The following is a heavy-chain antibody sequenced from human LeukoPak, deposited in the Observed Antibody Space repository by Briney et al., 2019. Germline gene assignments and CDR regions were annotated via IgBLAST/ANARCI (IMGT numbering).Heavy chain of an antibody. CDR3: ARVLGIYAFDV. CDR2: IYSGGTT. D-gene: IGHD7-27*01. CDR1: GFTVSTNY. J-gene: IGHJ3*01. V-gene: IGHV3-66*02. Sequence: GGSLRLSCAASGFTVSTNYMSWVRQAPGKRLEWVSVIYSGGTTYYADSVKGRFTISRDCSKNTLYVQMNSLRADDTAVYYCARVLGIYAFDVWGQGTMVTVSS.